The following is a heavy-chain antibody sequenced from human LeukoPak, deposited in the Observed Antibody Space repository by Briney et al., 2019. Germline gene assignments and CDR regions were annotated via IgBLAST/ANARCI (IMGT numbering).Heavy chain of an antibody. Sequence: GGSLRLSCAASGFTFSSYAKSWVRQAPGKGLEWVSAISGSGGSTYYADSVKGRFTISRDNSKNTLYLQMNSLRAEDTAVYYCAKMSSWFGELWLWGQGTLVTVSS. CDR2: ISGSGGST. J-gene: IGHJ4*02. D-gene: IGHD3-10*01. CDR3: AKMSSWFGELWL. V-gene: IGHV3-23*01. CDR1: GFTFSSYA.